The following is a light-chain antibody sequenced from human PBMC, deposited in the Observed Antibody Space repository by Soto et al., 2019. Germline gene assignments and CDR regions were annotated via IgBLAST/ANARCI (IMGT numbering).Light chain of an antibody. Sequence: DIQMTQSPSSLSASVGDRVTITCRASQSISSYLNWYQQKPGKAPKLLIYAASSLQSGVPSRFSGSGSGTDFTLTISRMQPEDFATYYCPQSSSTPWTFGQGTKVDIK. V-gene: IGKV1-39*01. CDR1: QSISSY. J-gene: IGKJ1*01. CDR2: AAS. CDR3: PQSSSTPWT.